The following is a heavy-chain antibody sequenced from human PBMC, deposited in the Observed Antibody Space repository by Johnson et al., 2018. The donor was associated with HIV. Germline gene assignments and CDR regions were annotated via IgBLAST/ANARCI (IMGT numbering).Heavy chain of an antibody. D-gene: IGHD2-15*01. Sequence: EVQLVESGGGVVQPGGSLRLSCAASGFTFDDYGMSWVRQVPGKGLEWVSGINWNGDNTGYADSLKGRFTISRDNVKNFLYLQMNTLRVEDTAVYYCARVHIYCSGGSCYHLEHPFIWGQGTMVIVSS. CDR1: GFTFDDYG. J-gene: IGHJ3*02. V-gene: IGHV3-20*04. CDR2: INWNGDNT. CDR3: ARVHIYCSGGSCYHLEHPFI.